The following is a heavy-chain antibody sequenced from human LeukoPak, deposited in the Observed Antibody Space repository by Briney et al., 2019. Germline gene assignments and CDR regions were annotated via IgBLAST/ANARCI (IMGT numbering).Heavy chain of an antibody. V-gene: IGHV1-3*01. CDR2: INAGNGNT. J-gene: IGHJ5*02. D-gene: IGHD1-26*01. CDR3: ARDGWELLYWFDP. CDR1: GYTFTSYA. Sequence: ASVNLSCKASGYTFTSYAMHWVRQAPGQRLEWMGWINAGNGNTKYSQKFQGRVTITRDTSASTAYMELSSLRSEDTAVYYCARDGWELLYWFDPWGQGTLVTVSS.